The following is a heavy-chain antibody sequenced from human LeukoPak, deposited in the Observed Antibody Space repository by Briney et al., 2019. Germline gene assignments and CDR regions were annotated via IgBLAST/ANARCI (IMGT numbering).Heavy chain of an antibody. D-gene: IGHD3-10*02. Sequence: HGGSLRLSCAASGFTFSSYWMSWVRQAPGKGPEWVANIKQDGSEKYYVDSVKGRFTISRDNAKNSLYLQMNSLRAEDTAVYYCAELGITMIGGVWGKGTTVTISS. CDR3: AELGITMIGGV. CDR1: GFTFSSYW. CDR2: IKQDGSEK. J-gene: IGHJ6*04. V-gene: IGHV3-7*01.